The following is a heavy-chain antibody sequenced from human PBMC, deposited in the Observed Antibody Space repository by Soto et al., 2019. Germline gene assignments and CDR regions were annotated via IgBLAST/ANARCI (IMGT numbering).Heavy chain of an antibody. V-gene: IGHV6-1*01. CDR3: ARDRSPGSTSWYDC. J-gene: IGHJ5*01. D-gene: IGHD2-2*01. CDR2: TYYTCKWYN. Sequence: PSPPLSLTCPISGDSVSSNSAAWNWIRQSPSSGLEWLGSTYYTCKWYNDYAVSVIGRITINPDTSKNQFSLQLNSVTPEDTAVYYCARDRSPGSTSWYDCWGQGALVTVS. CDR1: GDSVSSNSAA.